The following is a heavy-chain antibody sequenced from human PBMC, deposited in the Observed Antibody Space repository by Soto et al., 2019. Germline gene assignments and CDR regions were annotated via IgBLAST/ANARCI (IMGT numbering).Heavy chain of an antibody. CDR1: GYSFTSYW. J-gene: IGHJ3*02. D-gene: IGHD2-8*01. CDR2: IYPGDSDT. CDR3: ARQYPPEYCTNGVCVDFDI. V-gene: IGHV5-51*01. Sequence: PGESLKISCKGSGYSFTSYWIGWVRQMPGKGLEWMGIIYPGDSDTRYSPSFQGKVTISADKSISTAYLQWSSLKASDTAMYYCARQYPPEYCTNGVCVDFDIWGQGTMVTVSS.